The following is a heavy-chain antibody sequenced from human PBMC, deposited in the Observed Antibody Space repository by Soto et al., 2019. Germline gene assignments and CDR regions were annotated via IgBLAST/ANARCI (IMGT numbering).Heavy chain of an antibody. CDR3: AKGPLIFLRFNWFDP. J-gene: IGHJ5*02. V-gene: IGHV3-23*01. D-gene: IGHD3-3*01. CDR2: ISGSGGST. Sequence: PGGSLRLSCAASGFTFSSYAMSWVRQAPGKGLEWVSAISGSGGSTYYADSVKGRFTISRDNSKNTLYLQMNSLRAEDTAVYYCAKGPLIFLRFNWFDPWGQGTLVTVSS. CDR1: GFTFSSYA.